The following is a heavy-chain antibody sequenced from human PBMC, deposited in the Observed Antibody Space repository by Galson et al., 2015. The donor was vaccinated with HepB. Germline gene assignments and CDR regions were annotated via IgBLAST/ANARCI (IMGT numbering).Heavy chain of an antibody. J-gene: IGHJ4*02. V-gene: IGHV3-48*04. D-gene: IGHD1-26*01. CDR1: GFTFSSYS. CDR2: ISSSSSTI. CDR3: ARRSYYQFDY. Sequence: SLRLSCAASGFTFSSYSMNWVRQAPGKGLEWVSYISSSSSTIYYADSVKGRFTISRDNAKNSLYLQMNSLRAEDTAVYYCARRSYYQFDYWGQGTLVTVSS.